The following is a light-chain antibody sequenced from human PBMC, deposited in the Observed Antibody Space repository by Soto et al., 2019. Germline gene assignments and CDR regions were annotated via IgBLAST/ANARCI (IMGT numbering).Light chain of an antibody. V-gene: IGKV2-28*01. Sequence: DLVMTQSPLSLPVTPGEPASISCRSSQSLLHSDGYNYLDWYLQKPGQSPQLLIYLGSNRASGVPDRFSGSGSGTDFTLKISRVEAEDVGVYYCMQSLQTRTFGQGTTVKIK. CDR1: QSLLHSDGYNY. CDR2: LGS. CDR3: MQSLQTRT. J-gene: IGKJ1*01.